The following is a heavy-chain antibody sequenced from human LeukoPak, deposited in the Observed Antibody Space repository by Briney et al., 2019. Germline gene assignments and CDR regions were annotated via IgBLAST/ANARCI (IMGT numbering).Heavy chain of an antibody. CDR3: AIPDYYDSSGYPFDY. CDR2: IRYDGSNK. D-gene: IGHD3-22*01. Sequence: PGGSLRLSWAASGFTFSSYGMHWVRQAPGKGLEWVAFIRYDGSNKYYADSVKGRFTISRDNSKNTLYLQMNSLRAEDTAVYYCAIPDYYDSSGYPFDYWGQGTLVTVSS. J-gene: IGHJ4*02. CDR1: GFTFSSYG. V-gene: IGHV3-30*02.